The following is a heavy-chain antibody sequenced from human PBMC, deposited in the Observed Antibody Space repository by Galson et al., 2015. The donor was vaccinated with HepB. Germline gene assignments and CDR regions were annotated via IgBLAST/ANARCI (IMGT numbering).Heavy chain of an antibody. CDR2: IKSKTDGGTT. V-gene: IGHV3-15*01. D-gene: IGHD3-10*01. CDR1: GFTFSNAW. Sequence: SLRLSCAASGFTFSNAWMSWVRQAPGKGLEWVGRIKSKTDGGTTDYAAPVKGRFTISRDDSKNTLYLQMNSLKTEDTAVYYCTTTILPIKLSSTITMVRGEVDYWGQGTLVTVSS. J-gene: IGHJ4*02. CDR3: TTTILPIKLSSTITMVRGEVDY.